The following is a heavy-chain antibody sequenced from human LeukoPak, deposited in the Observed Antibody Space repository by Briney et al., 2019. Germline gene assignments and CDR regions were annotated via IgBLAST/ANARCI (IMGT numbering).Heavy chain of an antibody. D-gene: IGHD3-9*01. J-gene: IGHJ4*02. CDR2: IYHSGST. CDR3: ASADPLYYDILTGWDPFFDY. Sequence: SETLSLTCAVSGYSISSGYYWGWTRQPPGKGLEWIGSIYHSGSTYYNPSLKSRVTIDTSKNQFSLKLSSVTAADTAVYYCASADPLYYDILTGWDPFFDYWGQGTLVTVSS. CDR1: GYSISSGYY. V-gene: IGHV4-38-2*01.